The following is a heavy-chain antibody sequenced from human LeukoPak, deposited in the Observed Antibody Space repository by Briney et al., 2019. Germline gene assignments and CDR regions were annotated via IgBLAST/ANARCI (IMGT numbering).Heavy chain of an antibody. D-gene: IGHD3-16*01. CDR3: VREGGSENYRPFDY. J-gene: IGHJ4*02. Sequence: SETLSLTCTVSGGSMSSYYWSWIRQPAGKGLEWIGRIYISGTTNYNPSLKSRVTMSVDTSKNQFSLKLSSVTAADTAVYYCVREGGSENYRPFDYWGQGTLVTVSS. V-gene: IGHV4-4*07. CDR2: IYISGTT. CDR1: GGSMSSYY.